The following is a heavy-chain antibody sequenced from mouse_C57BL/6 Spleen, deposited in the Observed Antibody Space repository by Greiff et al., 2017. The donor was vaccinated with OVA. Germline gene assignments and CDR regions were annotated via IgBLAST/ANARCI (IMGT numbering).Heavy chain of an antibody. CDR3: AREGGYYGSTHWYFDV. V-gene: IGHV2-2*01. J-gene: IGHJ1*03. D-gene: IGHD1-1*01. Sequence: VQLVESGPGLVQPSQSLSITCTVSGFSLTSYGVHWVRQSPGKGLEWLGVIWSGGSTDYNAAFISRLSISKDNSKSQVFFKMNSLQADDTAIYYCAREGGYYGSTHWYFDVWGTGTTVTVSS. CDR1: GFSLTSYG. CDR2: IWSGGST.